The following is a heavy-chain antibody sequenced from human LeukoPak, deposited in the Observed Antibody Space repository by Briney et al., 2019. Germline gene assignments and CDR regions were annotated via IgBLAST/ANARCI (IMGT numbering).Heavy chain of an antibody. CDR2: ISAYNGNT. D-gene: IGHD1-26*01. V-gene: IGHV1-18*01. Sequence: ASVKVSCKASGYTFTSYGISWVRQAPGQGLEWMGWISAYNGNTNYAQKLQGRVTMTTDTSTSTAYMELRSLRSDDTAVYYCARAGVGSGSYYYYYGMDVWGQGTTVTVSS. CDR1: GYTFTSYG. J-gene: IGHJ6*02. CDR3: ARAGVGSGSYYYYYGMDV.